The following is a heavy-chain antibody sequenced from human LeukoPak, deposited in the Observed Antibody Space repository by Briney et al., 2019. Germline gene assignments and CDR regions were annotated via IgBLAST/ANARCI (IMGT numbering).Heavy chain of an antibody. CDR1: GFTFSSYS. Sequence: GGSLILSCAASGFTFSSYSMNWVRQAPGKGLEWVSYISSSSSTIYYADSVKGRFTISRDNAKNSLYLQMNSLRDEDTAVYFCATSVTTIFDCWGQGTLVTVSS. D-gene: IGHD4-17*01. J-gene: IGHJ4*02. V-gene: IGHV3-48*02. CDR3: ATSVTTIFDC. CDR2: ISSSSSTI.